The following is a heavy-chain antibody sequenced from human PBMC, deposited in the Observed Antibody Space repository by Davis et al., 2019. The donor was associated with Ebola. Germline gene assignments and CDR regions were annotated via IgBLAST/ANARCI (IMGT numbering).Heavy chain of an antibody. D-gene: IGHD6-19*01. CDR1: GFSVSSDY. V-gene: IGHV3-53*01. CDR3: ARGGSGSGWHYFDF. J-gene: IGHJ4*02. CDR2: VSSGGNT. Sequence: GGSLRLSCAASGFSVSSDYMSWVRQAPGKGLEWVSIVSSGGNTYYADSVKGRFTISRDNSKNTLSLQMNSLRAEDTAVYYCARGGSGSGWHYFDFWGQGTLVTVSS.